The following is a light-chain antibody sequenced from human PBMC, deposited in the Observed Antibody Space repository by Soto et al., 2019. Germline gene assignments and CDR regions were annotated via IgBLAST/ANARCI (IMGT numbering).Light chain of an antibody. CDR2: GAS. Sequence: EIVLTQSPGTLSLSPGERATLSCRASQSVNSNFLAWYQQKPGQAPRLLIYGASTRAAGVPDRFSGSGSGTYFTLTITRLEPEDFAMYYCQQYGRSPLMYTFGQGTKVWVK. CDR3: QQYGRSPLMYT. V-gene: IGKV3-20*01. J-gene: IGKJ2*01. CDR1: QSVNSNF.